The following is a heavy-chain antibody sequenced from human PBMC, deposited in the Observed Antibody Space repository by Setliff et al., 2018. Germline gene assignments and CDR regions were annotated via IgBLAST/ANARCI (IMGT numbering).Heavy chain of an antibody. CDR3: ARTSTGRYFDL. Sequence: SVTLSLTCAVSDFSVSSCYYWGWIRQPPGKGLEWIANVYYSGSTYYNPSLESRVTMSVDTSKSQFSLNLYSVTAADTAVYYCARTSTGRYFDLWGRGTLVTV. D-gene: IGHD2-2*01. J-gene: IGHJ2*01. V-gene: IGHV4-38-2*01. CDR1: DFSVSSCYY. CDR2: VYYSGST.